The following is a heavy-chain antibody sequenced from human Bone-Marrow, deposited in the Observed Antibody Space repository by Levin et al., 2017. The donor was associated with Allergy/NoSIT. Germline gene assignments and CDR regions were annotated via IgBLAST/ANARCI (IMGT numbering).Heavy chain of an antibody. CDR1: GFTFSRYW. J-gene: IGHJ4*02. CDR3: AGDPDSSGYSTFDY. CDR2: INSDGSSI. Sequence: GALRLSCAASGFTFSRYWMHWVRQVPGKGLVWVSRINSDGSSITYADSVKGRLTISRDNAKNTLYLQLDSLRAEDTAVYYCAGDPDSSGYSTFDYWGQGILVTVSS. V-gene: IGHV3-74*01. D-gene: IGHD3-22*01.